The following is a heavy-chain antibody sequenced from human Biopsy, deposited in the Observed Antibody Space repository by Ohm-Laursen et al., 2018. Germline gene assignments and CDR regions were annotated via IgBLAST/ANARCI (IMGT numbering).Heavy chain of an antibody. CDR2: IFYDGSNT. CDR3: AKDRYNYTPIGGFSMDV. V-gene: IGHV3-30*18. CDR1: GFTFNNYG. Sequence: SLRLSCTVSGFTFNNYGMQWVRQAPGKGLEWVAFIFYDGSNTYYADSVKGRFTISRDNSRDTLYLQMSSLRAEDTAVYYCAKDRYNYTPIGGFSMDVWGQGTTVTVSS. D-gene: IGHD5-18*01. J-gene: IGHJ6*02.